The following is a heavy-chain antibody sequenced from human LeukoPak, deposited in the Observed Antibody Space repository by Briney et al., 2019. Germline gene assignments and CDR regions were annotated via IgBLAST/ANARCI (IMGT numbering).Heavy chain of an antibody. CDR2: ISSSGSTI. V-gene: IGHV3-11*04. Sequence: GGSLRLSCAASGFTFSDYYMSWIRQAPGKGLEWVSYISSSGSTIYYADSVKGRFTISRDNAKNSLYLQMNSLRAEDTAVYYCARQLGEIEYYYYYMDVWGKGTTVTVSS. D-gene: IGHD1-1*01. J-gene: IGHJ6*03. CDR1: GFTFSDYY. CDR3: ARQLGEIEYYYYYMDV.